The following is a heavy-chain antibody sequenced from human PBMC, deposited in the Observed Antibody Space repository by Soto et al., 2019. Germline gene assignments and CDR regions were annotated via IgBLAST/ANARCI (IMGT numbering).Heavy chain of an antibody. J-gene: IGHJ3*02. Sequence: PSQTLSLTCAISGDSVSSNSADWNWIRQSPSRGLEGLGRTYYRSKWYHDYAPSVKSRITINPDTSKNHFSLQLNAMTPEDTAVYYCARERGVLSEAFDIWGRGTMVTVSS. V-gene: IGHV6-1*01. CDR2: TYYRSKWYH. CDR1: GDSVSSNSAD. CDR3: ARERGVLSEAFDI. D-gene: IGHD3-16*02.